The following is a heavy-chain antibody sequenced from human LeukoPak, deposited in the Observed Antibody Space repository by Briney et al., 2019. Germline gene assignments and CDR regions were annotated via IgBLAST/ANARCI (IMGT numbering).Heavy chain of an antibody. Sequence: PGGSLRLSCAASGFTFSSYWMRWVRQAPGKGLEWVSYISTSSYYIYYADSVKGRFTISRDDAKNSLFLQMNSLRAEDTAIYYCARDASGSSTGLIDSWGQGTLVTVSS. CDR2: ISTSSYYI. J-gene: IGHJ4*02. V-gene: IGHV3-21*01. D-gene: IGHD1-26*01. CDR3: ARDASGSSTGLIDS. CDR1: GFTFSSYW.